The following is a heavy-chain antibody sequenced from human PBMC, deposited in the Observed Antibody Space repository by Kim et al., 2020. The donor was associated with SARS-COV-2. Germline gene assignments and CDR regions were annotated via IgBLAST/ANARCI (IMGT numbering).Heavy chain of an antibody. CDR3: ARDFNVVVVAATPSFYYGMDL. CDR1: GYTFTSYY. Sequence: ASVKVSCKASGYTFTSYYMHWVRQAPGQGLEWMGIINPSGGSTSYAQKFQGRVTMTRDTSTSTVYMELSSLRSEDTAVYYCARDFNVVVVAATPSFYYGMDLWGQGTTVTVSS. V-gene: IGHV1-46*01. J-gene: IGHJ6*02. D-gene: IGHD2-15*01. CDR2: INPSGGST.